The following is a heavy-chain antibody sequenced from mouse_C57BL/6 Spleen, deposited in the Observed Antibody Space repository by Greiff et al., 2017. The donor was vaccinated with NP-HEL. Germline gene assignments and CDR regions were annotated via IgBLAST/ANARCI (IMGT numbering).Heavy chain of an antibody. Sequence: EVQLQQSGAELVKPGASVKLSCTASGFNIKDYYMHWVQQRPEQGLEWIGWIDPEDGETKYAPKFQGKATITADTSSNTAYLQLSSLTSEDTAVFYCAGSAIFNSTGVGAFDDWGKGATVTVSS. CDR3: AGSAIFNSTGVGAFDD. J-gene: IGHJ2*01. CDR2: IDPEDGET. D-gene: IGHD1-2*01. CDR1: GFNIKDYY. V-gene: IGHV14-2*01.